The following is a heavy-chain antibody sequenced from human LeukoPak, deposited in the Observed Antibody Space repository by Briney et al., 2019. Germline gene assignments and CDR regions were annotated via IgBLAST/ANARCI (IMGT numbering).Heavy chain of an antibody. CDR1: GGSFSGYY. CDR2: INHSGST. Sequence: SETLSLTCAVYGGSFSGYYWSWIRQPPGKGLEWIGEINHSGSTNYNPSLKSRVTISLDTSKNQFSLKLSSVTAADTAVYYCARVPGYDFWSGYPPYYDAFDIWGQGTMVTVSS. V-gene: IGHV4-34*01. D-gene: IGHD3-3*01. J-gene: IGHJ3*02. CDR3: ARVPGYDFWSGYPPYYDAFDI.